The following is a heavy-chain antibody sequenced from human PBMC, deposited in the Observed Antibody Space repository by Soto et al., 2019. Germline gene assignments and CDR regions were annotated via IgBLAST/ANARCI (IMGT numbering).Heavy chain of an antibody. CDR2: ISYDGSNK. V-gene: IGHV3-30-3*01. CDR1: GFRFSSYA. CDR3: ARDSPMGYCSGGSCFYYYGMDV. J-gene: IGHJ6*02. D-gene: IGHD2-15*01. Sequence: QVQLVESGGGVVQPGRSLRLSCAASGFRFSSYAMHWVRQAPGKGLEWVAVISYDGSNKYYADSVKGRFTISRDNSKNTLYLQMNSLRAEDTAVYYCARDSPMGYCSGGSCFYYYGMDVWGQGTTVTVSS.